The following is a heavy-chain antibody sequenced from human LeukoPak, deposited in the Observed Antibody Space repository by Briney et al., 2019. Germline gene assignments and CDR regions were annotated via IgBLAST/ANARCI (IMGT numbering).Heavy chain of an antibody. D-gene: IGHD3-22*01. CDR1: GDSISSGSYY. V-gene: IGHV4-61*02. Sequence: SQTLSLTCTVSGDSISSGSYYWSWIRQSAGKGLEWIGRIYIRGTTTYNPSLKSRVTISVDTSKNQFSLKLSSVTAADTAVYYCARDTPGIVVVKGGAFDIWGQGTMVTVSS. CDR2: IYIRGTT. J-gene: IGHJ3*02. CDR3: ARDTPGIVVVKGGAFDI.